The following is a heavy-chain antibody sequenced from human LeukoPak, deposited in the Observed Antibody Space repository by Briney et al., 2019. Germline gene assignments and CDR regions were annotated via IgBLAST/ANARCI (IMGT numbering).Heavy chain of an antibody. CDR2: ISADGTMT. CDR1: GFSFSSYW. CDR3: AQRGQDY. D-gene: IGHD6-25*01. J-gene: IGHJ4*02. Sequence: GGSLSLSCAASGFSFSSYWMHWVRQAPGKGPLWVSQISADGTMTNYAESVKGRFTISRDNAKNTLYLQMNGLRVEDTAVYYCAQRGQDYWGQGTLVTVSS. V-gene: IGHV3-74*01.